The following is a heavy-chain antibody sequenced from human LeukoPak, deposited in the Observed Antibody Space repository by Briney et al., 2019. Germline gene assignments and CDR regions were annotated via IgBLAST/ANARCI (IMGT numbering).Heavy chain of an antibody. J-gene: IGHJ4*02. CDR1: GGSFSGYY. CDR2: INHSGST. V-gene: IGHV4-34*01. D-gene: IGHD3-22*01. Sequence: PSETPSLTCAVYGGSFSGYYWSWIRQPPGKGLEWIGEINHSGSTNYNPSLKSRVTISVDTSKNQFSLKLSSVTAADTAVYYCARFGAPYSSGYYYSLSPFGVFFYWGQGTLVTVSS. CDR3: ARFGAPYSSGYYYSLSPFGVFFY.